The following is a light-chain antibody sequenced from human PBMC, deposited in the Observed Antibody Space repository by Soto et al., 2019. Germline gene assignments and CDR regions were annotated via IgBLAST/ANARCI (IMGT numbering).Light chain of an antibody. CDR2: DVS. Sequence: QSALTHAASVSGSPGQWVSICCAGTSVDGGGYNYVSWYQQHPGKAPKLMIYDVSNRPSGVSNRFSGSKSGNTASLTISGLQAEDEADYYCSSYTSSSTLGVFGTGTKVTV. CDR1: SVDGGGYNY. J-gene: IGLJ1*01. CDR3: SSYTSSSTLGV. V-gene: IGLV2-14*01.